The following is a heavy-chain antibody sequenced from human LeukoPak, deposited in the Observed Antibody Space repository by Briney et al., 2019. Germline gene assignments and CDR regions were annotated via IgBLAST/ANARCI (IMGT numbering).Heavy chain of an antibody. J-gene: IGHJ6*03. D-gene: IGHD3-22*01. V-gene: IGHV3-30*18. Sequence: PGRSLRLSCAASGFTFSSYGMHWVRQAPGKGLEWVAVISYDGSNKYYADSVKGRFTISRDNSKNTLYLQMNSLRAEDTAVYYCAKADSTLGYYYYYMDVWGKGTTVTVSS. CDR1: GFTFSSYG. CDR2: ISYDGSNK. CDR3: AKADSTLGYYYYYMDV.